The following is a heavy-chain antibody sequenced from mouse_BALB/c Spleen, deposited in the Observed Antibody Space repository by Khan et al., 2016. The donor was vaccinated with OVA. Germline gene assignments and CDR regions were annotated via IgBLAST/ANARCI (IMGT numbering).Heavy chain of an antibody. CDR1: GYSFTSYY. CDR2: IDPFSGGT. V-gene: IGHV1S135*01. Sequence: VQLQQSGPELMKPGASVKISCKASGYSFTSYYIHWVLQSHGTSLEWIGYIDPFSGGTSYNQKFKGKATFTVDNSSSTVYIHLSNLTSEDSAVYYCTRHGYVAWFTYWGQGTLVTVSA. D-gene: IGHD2-2*01. CDR3: TRHGYVAWFTY. J-gene: IGHJ3*01.